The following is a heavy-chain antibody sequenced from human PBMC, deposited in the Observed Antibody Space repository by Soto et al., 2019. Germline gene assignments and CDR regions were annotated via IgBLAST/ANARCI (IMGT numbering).Heavy chain of an antibody. CDR1: SDSISSYY. CDR3: ARGTTWQLPFDY. CDR2: ISYSGST. Sequence: SETLSLTCTVSSDSISSYYWSWIRQPPGKRLEWIGYISYSGSTDYNPSLKSRVTISGDTSKNQFSLKVSSVTAADTAVYYCARGTTWQLPFDYWGQGTLVTVSS. J-gene: IGHJ4*02. V-gene: IGHV4-59*01. D-gene: IGHD4-17*01.